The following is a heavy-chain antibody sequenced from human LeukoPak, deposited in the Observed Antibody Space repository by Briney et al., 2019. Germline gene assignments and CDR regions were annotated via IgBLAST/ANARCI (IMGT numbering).Heavy chain of an antibody. Sequence: SVKVSCKASGGTFISYAISWARQAPGQGLEWMGGIIPIFGTANYAQKFQGRVTITADESTSTAYMELSSLRSEDTAVYYCARGIPNPGDYWLDYWGQGTLVTVSS. CDR2: IIPIFGTA. V-gene: IGHV1-69*13. CDR3: ARGIPNPGDYWLDY. CDR1: GGTFISYA. D-gene: IGHD4-17*01. J-gene: IGHJ4*02.